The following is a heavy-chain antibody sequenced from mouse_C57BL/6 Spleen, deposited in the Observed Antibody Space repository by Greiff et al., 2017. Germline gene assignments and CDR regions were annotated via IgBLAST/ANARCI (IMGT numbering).Heavy chain of an antibody. D-gene: IGHD2-3*01. V-gene: IGHV1-50*01. CDR1: GYTFTSYW. Sequence: QVQLQQPGAELVKPGASVKLSCKASGYTFTSYWLQWVNQRPGQGLEWIGEIDPSASYTNYNQKFKGKATLTVDTSSSTAYMQLSSLTSEDSAVYYCARPLYDGYSYYYAMDYWGQGTSVTVSS. CDR2: IDPSASYT. CDR3: ARPLYDGYSYYYAMDY. J-gene: IGHJ4*01.